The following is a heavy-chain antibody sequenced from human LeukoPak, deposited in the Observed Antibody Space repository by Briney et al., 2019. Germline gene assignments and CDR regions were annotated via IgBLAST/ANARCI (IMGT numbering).Heavy chain of an antibody. CDR3: AREVGEDSSGYLLTHNWFDP. V-gene: IGHV3-48*03. D-gene: IGHD3-22*01. CDR2: ISSSGSTI. CDR1: GFTFSSYE. J-gene: IGHJ5*02. Sequence: GGSLRLSCAASGFTFSSYEMNWVRQAPGKGLEWVSYISSSGSTIYYADSVKGRFTISRDNAKNSLYLQMNSLRAEDTAVYYCAREVGEDSSGYLLTHNWFDPWGQGTLVTVSS.